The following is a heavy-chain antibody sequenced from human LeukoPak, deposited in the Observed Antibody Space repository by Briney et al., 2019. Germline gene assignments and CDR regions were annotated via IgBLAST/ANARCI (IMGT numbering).Heavy chain of an antibody. CDR3: ARSTGATVDY. Sequence: SGTLSLTCTVSGGSVSSYYWSRIRQPPGKGPEWIGYIYYSGSTNYNPSLKSRVTISVDTSKNQFSLKLSSVTAADTAVYYCARSTGATVDYWGQGTLVTVSS. CDR2: IYYSGST. V-gene: IGHV4-59*02. J-gene: IGHJ4*02. D-gene: IGHD1-26*01. CDR1: GGSVSSYY.